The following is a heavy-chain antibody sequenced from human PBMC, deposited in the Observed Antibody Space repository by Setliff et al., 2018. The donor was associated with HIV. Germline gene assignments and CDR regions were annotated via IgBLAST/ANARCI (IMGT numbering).Heavy chain of an antibody. D-gene: IGHD3-3*01. CDR1: GGSIGTANW. CDR3: ARGYVYDFWSGYYALHYYYMDV. V-gene: IGHV4-4*02. Sequence: SETLSLTCAVSGGSIGTANWWSWVRQPPGQGLEWIGEINHSGSTNYNPSLKSRVTISIDTSKNQFFLKLSTMTAADTAVYYCARGYVYDFWSGYYALHYYYMDVWGKGTTVTVSS. J-gene: IGHJ6*03. CDR2: INHSGST.